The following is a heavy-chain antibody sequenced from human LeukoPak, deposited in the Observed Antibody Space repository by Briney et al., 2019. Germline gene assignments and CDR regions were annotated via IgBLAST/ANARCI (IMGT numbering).Heavy chain of an antibody. CDR3: ARKTSSFSCYDY. Sequence: ASVKVSCKVSGYTLTELSMHWVRQAPGKGLEWMGGFDPEDGETIYAQKFQGRVTMTEDTSTDTAYMELSSLRSEDTAVYYCARKTSSFSCYDYWGQGTLVTVSS. CDR1: GYTLTELS. V-gene: IGHV1-24*01. J-gene: IGHJ4*02. CDR2: FDPEDGET. D-gene: IGHD2-2*01.